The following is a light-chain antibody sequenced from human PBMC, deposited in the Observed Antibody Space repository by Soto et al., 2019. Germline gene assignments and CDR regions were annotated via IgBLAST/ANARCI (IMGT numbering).Light chain of an antibody. CDR2: AAS. CDR1: QGISSY. CDR3: QQYYSYLFT. J-gene: IGKJ3*01. Sequence: AIRMTQSPSSFSASTGDRVTITCRASQGISSYLAWYQQKPGKAPKLLIYAASTLQSGVPSRFSGSGSGTDSTLTISCLQSEDFATYYCQQYYSYLFTFGPGTKVDIK. V-gene: IGKV1-8*01.